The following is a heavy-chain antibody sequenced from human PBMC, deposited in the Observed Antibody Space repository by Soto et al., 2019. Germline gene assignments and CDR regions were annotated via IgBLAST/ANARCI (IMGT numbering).Heavy chain of an antibody. V-gene: IGHV3-30-3*01. Sequence: QVQLVESGGGVVQPGRSLRLSCAASGFTFSSYAMHWVRQAPGKGLEWVAVISYDGSNKYYADSVKGRFTISRDNSKNTLYLPMNSLRAEDTAVFFCARDLEYSCSSSAYWGQGTLVTVSS. CDR2: ISYDGSNK. CDR3: ARDLEYSCSSSAY. CDR1: GFTFSSYA. J-gene: IGHJ4*02. D-gene: IGHD6-6*01.